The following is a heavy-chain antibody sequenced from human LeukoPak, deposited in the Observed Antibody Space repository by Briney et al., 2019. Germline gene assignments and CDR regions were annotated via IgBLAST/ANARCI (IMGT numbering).Heavy chain of an antibody. J-gene: IGHJ4*02. Sequence: PSETLSLTCTVSGGSISSYYWSWIRQPPGKGLEWIGYIYYSGSTNYNPSLKSRVTISVDTSKNQFSLKLSSVTAADTAVYYCARVVRYGMQYCFDYWGQGTLVTVSS. D-gene: IGHD2-8*01. V-gene: IGHV4-59*01. CDR3: ARVVRYGMQYCFDY. CDR1: GGSISSYY. CDR2: IYYSGST.